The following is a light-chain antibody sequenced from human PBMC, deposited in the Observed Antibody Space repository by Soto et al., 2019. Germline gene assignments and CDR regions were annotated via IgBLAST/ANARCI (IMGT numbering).Light chain of an antibody. V-gene: IGKV1-5*01. CDR1: QSVSDW. Sequence: IQMTQSPSTLSASVGDRVTITCRASQSVSDWLAWYQQKPGKAPKLLIYDASRLESAVPSRFSGSGSQTEFTLIISSLHPDDFATYYCHQYNSYTWTFGQGTKVELK. CDR2: DAS. CDR3: HQYNSYTWT. J-gene: IGKJ1*01.